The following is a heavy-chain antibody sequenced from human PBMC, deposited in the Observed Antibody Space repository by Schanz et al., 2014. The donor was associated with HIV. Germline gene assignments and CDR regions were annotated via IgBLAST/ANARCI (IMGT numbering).Heavy chain of an antibody. J-gene: IGHJ4*02. D-gene: IGHD6-19*01. CDR2: ISYDGKYK. CDR1: GFTFNSYG. CDR3: ARGHTSGLFQGGPDS. V-gene: IGHV3-30*03. Sequence: QVQVVESGGGVVQSERSLRLSCAASGFTFNSYGMLWVRQAPGKGLEWVALISYDGKYKFYGDSVKGRFTISRDNSKNTLYLQMDSLRSEDTAVYYCARGHTSGLFQGGPDSWGQGTLVTVSS.